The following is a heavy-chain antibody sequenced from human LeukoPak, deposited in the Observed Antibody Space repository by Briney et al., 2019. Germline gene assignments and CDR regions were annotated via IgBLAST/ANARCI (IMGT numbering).Heavy chain of an antibody. CDR3: ARDRLGWNDGRLAY. Sequence: GGSLRLSCAASGFTFSSYWMSWVRQAPGKGLEWVANIKQDGSEKYYVDSVKGRFTISRDNAKNSLYLQMNSLRAEDTAVYYCARDRLGWNDGRLAYWGQGTLVTVSS. CDR2: IKQDGSEK. V-gene: IGHV3-7*01. D-gene: IGHD1-1*01. CDR1: GFTFSSYW. J-gene: IGHJ4*02.